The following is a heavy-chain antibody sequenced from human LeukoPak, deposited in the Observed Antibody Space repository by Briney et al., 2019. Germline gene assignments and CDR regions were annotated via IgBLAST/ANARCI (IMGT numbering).Heavy chain of an antibody. CDR3: AGKYYDFWSGYPDY. D-gene: IGHD3-3*01. J-gene: IGHJ4*02. Sequence: SETLSLTCAVYGGSFSGYYWSWIRQPPGKGLEWIGEINHSGSTNYNPSLKSRVTISVHTSKKQFSLKLSSVTAADTAVYYCAGKYYDFWSGYPDYWGQGTLVTVSS. V-gene: IGHV4-34*01. CDR2: INHSGST. CDR1: GGSFSGYY.